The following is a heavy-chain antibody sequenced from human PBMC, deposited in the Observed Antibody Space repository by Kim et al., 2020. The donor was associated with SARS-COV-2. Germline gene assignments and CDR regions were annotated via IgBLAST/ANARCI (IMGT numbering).Heavy chain of an antibody. J-gene: IGHJ3*02. CDR3: ARGGYYYDQLSNAFDI. CDR2: IYYSGST. V-gene: IGHV4-59*08. Sequence: SETLSLTCTVSGGSISSYYWSWIRQPPGKGLEWIGYIYYSGSTNYNPSLKSRVTISVDTSKNQFSLKLSSVTAADTAVYYCARGGYYYDQLSNAFDIWGQGTMVTVSS. D-gene: IGHD3-22*01. CDR1: GGSISSYY.